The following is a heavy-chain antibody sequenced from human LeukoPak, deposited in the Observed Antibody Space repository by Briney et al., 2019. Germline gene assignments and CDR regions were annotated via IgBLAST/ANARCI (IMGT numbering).Heavy chain of an antibody. D-gene: IGHD3-10*01. CDR3: ARVTRCYYGSRAFDI. V-gene: IGHV1-69*04. Sequence: ASVKVSCKASGGTFSSYAISWVRQAPGQGLEWMGRIIPILGIANYAQKFQGRVTITADKSTSTAYMELSSLRSEDTAVYYCARVTRCYYGSRAFDIWGQGTMVTVSS. CDR1: GGTFSSYA. CDR2: IIPILGIA. J-gene: IGHJ3*02.